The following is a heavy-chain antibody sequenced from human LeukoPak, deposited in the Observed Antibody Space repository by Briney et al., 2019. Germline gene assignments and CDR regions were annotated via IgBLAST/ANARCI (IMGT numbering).Heavy chain of an antibody. V-gene: IGHV3-7*01. D-gene: IGHD6-13*01. CDR2: IKQDGSEK. CDR3: ASEDPYSSSWTDY. Sequence: GGSLRLSCAASGFTFSGYWMSWVRQAPGKGLEWVANIKQDGSEKYYVASVKGRFTISRDNAKNSLYLQMNSLRAEDTAVYYCASEDPYSSSWTDYWGQGTLVTVSS. J-gene: IGHJ4*02. CDR1: GFTFSGYW.